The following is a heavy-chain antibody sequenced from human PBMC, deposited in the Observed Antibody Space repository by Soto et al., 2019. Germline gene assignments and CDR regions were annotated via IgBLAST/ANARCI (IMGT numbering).Heavy chain of an antibody. Sequence: GGSLRLSCAASEFTFRSYWMHWVRQSPGKGLVWVSRISGDGSSTTYADSVRGRFTISRDNAKNTVYLQMDSLRAEDTAVYYCARSLPGTYGAFDLWGQGTMVTVS. CDR2: ISGDGSST. D-gene: IGHD1-7*01. V-gene: IGHV3-74*01. CDR1: EFTFRSYW. CDR3: ARSLPGTYGAFDL. J-gene: IGHJ3*01.